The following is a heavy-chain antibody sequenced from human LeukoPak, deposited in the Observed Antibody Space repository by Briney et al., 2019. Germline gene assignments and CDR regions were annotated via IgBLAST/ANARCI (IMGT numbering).Heavy chain of an antibody. Sequence: SETLSLTCTVSGGSISSYYWSWIRQPAGKGLEWIGRIYSRGSTYYNPSLKSRVTISVDTSKNQFSLKLSSVTAADTAVYYCASHSVEMATISHWGQGTPVTISS. CDR1: GGSISSYY. CDR2: IYSRGST. V-gene: IGHV4-4*07. J-gene: IGHJ4*02. CDR3: ASHSVEMATISH. D-gene: IGHD5-24*01.